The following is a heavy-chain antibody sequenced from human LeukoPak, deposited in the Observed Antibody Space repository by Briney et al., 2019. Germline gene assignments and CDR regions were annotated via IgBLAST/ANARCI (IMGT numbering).Heavy chain of an antibody. Sequence: ASVKDSCQASGYTFTSYGISWVRQAPGQGLDWMGCISAYNGNTNYAQKLQGRVTMTTDTSTSTAYMELRSLRSDDTAVYYCARDRDYSNYQFDYWGQGTLVTVSS. CDR3: ARDRDYSNYQFDY. V-gene: IGHV1-18*01. D-gene: IGHD4-11*01. CDR2: ISAYNGNT. CDR1: GYTFTSYG. J-gene: IGHJ4*02.